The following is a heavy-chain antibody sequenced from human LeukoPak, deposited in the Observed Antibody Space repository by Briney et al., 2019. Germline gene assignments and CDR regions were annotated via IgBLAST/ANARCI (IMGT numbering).Heavy chain of an antibody. CDR3: AKSLLTTASGTGRAFDL. D-gene: IGHD1-26*01. Sequence: GGSLRLSCAASGFTFSSYAMSWVRQAPGKGLEWVSAISGSGGSTYYADSVKGRFTISRDNSKNTLYLQMNSLRAEDTAVYYCAKSLLTTASGTGRAFDLWGQGTMVTVSS. CDR2: ISGSGGST. CDR1: GFTFSSYA. V-gene: IGHV3-23*01. J-gene: IGHJ3*01.